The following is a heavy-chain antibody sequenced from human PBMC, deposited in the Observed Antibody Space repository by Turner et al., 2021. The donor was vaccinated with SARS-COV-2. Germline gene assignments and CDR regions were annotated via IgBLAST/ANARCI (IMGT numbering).Heavy chain of an antibody. D-gene: IGHD3-10*01. CDR3: ANVGSYFFDY. J-gene: IGHJ4*02. Sequence: EVHLLESGGGVVPPGGSLRLSCAASGFTFSNSAMSWVRQAPGKGLEWVSTISSSGGTTYYAASVKGRFTISRDNSKNTLYLQMNSLRAGDTALYYCANVGSYFFDYWGQGTLVTVSS. V-gene: IGHV3-23*01. CDR1: GFTFSNSA. CDR2: ISSSGGTT.